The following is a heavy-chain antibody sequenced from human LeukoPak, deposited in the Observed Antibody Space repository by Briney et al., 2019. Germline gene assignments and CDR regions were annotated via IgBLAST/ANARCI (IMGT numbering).Heavy chain of an antibody. D-gene: IGHD1-26*01. Sequence: SETLSLTCTVSGGSISSYYWSWIRQPPGKGLEWIGYMYSGGSTKYKSSLKSRVTISVDTSKNQFSLKLSSVTAADTAVYYCARQLISGSYSGFDYWGQGTLVTVSS. V-gene: IGHV4-59*08. CDR3: ARQLISGSYSGFDY. CDR2: MYSGGST. J-gene: IGHJ4*02. CDR1: GGSISSYY.